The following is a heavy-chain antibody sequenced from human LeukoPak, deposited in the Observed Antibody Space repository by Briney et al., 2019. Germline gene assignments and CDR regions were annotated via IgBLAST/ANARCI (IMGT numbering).Heavy chain of an antibody. CDR1: GYTFTGYY. CDR3: ARDVSPPVAATFRY. V-gene: IGHV1-2*02. CDR2: INPNSGGT. J-gene: IGHJ4*02. Sequence: ASVKVSCKASGYTFTGYYMHWVRQAPGQGLEWMGWINPNSGGTNYAQKFQGRVTMTRDTSISTAYMELSRLRSDDTAVYYCARDVSPPVAATFRYWGQGTLVTVSS. D-gene: IGHD2-15*01.